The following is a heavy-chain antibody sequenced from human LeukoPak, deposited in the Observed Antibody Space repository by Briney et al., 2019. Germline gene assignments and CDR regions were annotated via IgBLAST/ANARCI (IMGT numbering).Heavy chain of an antibody. CDR1: GYTFTGYY. CDR3: ARDNQYGDYGYFDY. J-gene: IGHJ4*02. D-gene: IGHD4-17*01. V-gene: IGHV1-2*02. CDR2: INPNSGGT. Sequence: ASVKVSCKASGYTFTGYYMHWVRQAPGQGLEWMGLINPNSGGTNYAQKFQGRVTMTRDTSISTAYMELSRLRSDDTAVYYCARDNQYGDYGYFDYWGQGTLVTVSS.